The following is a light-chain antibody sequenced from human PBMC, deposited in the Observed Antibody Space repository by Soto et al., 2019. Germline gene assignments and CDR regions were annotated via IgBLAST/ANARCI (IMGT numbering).Light chain of an antibody. CDR2: DTS. J-gene: IGKJ5*01. V-gene: IGKV3-20*01. CDR1: QSLANSF. CDR3: QQYGTSEII. Sequence: EIVLIPSPATLSVSPGERATLSCRASQSLANSFIAWYQQKPGQAPRLLIYDTSSRASGIPDRFSGSGSGTDFTLTISRLETEDFAVFYCQQYGTSEIIFGQGTRLEIK.